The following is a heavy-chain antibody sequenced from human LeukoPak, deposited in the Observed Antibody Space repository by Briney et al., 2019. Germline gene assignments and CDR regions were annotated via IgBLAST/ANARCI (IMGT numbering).Heavy chain of an antibody. V-gene: IGHV3-53*01. CDR3: ARCSSSGWYPLGYYYYGMDV. D-gene: IGHD6-19*01. J-gene: IGHJ6*02. Sequence: RGSLRLSSAASGFTVSSNYMSWVRQAPGKGLEWVSVIYSGGSTYYADSVKGRFTISRDNSKNTLYLQMNSLRAEDTAVYYCARCSSSGWYPLGYYYYGMDVWGQGTTVTVSS. CDR2: IYSGGST. CDR1: GFTVSSNY.